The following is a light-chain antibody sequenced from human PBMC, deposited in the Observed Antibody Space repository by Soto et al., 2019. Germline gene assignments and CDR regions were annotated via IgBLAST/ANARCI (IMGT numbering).Light chain of an antibody. CDR2: DVS. J-gene: IGLJ1*01. CDR3: SSYTTSNTRQIV. CDR1: SSDVGGYNY. V-gene: IGLV2-14*01. Sequence: QSVLTQPASVSGSPGQSITISCTGTSSDVGGYNYVSRYQQHPGKAPKFMIYDVSNRPSGVSNRFSGSKSGNTASLTISGLQAEDEADYCSSYTTSNTRQIVFGTGTKVTVL.